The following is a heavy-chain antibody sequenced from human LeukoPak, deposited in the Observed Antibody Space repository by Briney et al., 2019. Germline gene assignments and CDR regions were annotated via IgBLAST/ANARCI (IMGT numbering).Heavy chain of an antibody. Sequence: PGGSPRLSCAASGFTFSSYAMSWVRQAPGKGLEWVSAISGSGGNTYYADSVKGRFTISRDNSKNTLYLQMNNLRAEDTAVYYCATMGYSYGSGSWGQGTLVTVSS. CDR1: GFTFSSYA. D-gene: IGHD3-10*01. V-gene: IGHV3-23*01. CDR3: ATMGYSYGSGS. J-gene: IGHJ5*02. CDR2: ISGSGGNT.